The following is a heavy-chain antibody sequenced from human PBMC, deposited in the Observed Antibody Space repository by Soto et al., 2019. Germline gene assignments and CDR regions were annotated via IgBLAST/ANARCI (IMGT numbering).Heavy chain of an antibody. D-gene: IGHD2-8*01. J-gene: IGHJ6*02. Sequence: GGSLRLSCAASGFTVSSNYMSWVRQAPGKGLEWVSVIYSGGSTYYADSVKGRFTISRDNSKNTLYLQMNSLGAEDTAVYYCARDLIGGGTANYYYGTDVWGQGTTVTVSS. CDR1: GFTVSSNY. CDR2: IYSGGST. V-gene: IGHV3-53*01. CDR3: ARDLIGGGTANYYYGTDV.